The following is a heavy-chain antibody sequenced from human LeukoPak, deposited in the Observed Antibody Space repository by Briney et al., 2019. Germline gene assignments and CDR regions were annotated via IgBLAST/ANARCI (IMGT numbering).Heavy chain of an antibody. Sequence: ASVKVSCKASGYTFTDYYMYWVRQAPGQGLEWMGWINPHSGGTNYAQKFQGRVTMTRDTSVSTAYMELSSLRSDDTAVYYCARGSVVPATMYNWFDPWGQGTLVTVSS. J-gene: IGHJ5*02. CDR1: GYTFTDYY. D-gene: IGHD2-2*01. CDR2: INPHSGGT. V-gene: IGHV1-2*02. CDR3: ARGSVVPATMYNWFDP.